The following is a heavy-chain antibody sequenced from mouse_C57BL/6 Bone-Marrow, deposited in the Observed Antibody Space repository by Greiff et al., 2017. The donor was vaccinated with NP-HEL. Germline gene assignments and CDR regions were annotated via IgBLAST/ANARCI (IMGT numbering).Heavy chain of an antibody. CDR3: ARDTTVVAFYWYFDV. CDR1: GYSITSGYY. CDR2: ISYDGSN. J-gene: IGHJ1*03. V-gene: IGHV3-6*01. Sequence: DVQLQESGPGLVKPSQSLSLTCSVTGYSITSGYYWNWIRQFPGNKLEWMGYISYDGSNNYNPSLKNRISITRDTSKNQFFLKLNSVTTEDTATYYCARDTTVVAFYWYFDVWGTGTTVTVSS. D-gene: IGHD1-1*01.